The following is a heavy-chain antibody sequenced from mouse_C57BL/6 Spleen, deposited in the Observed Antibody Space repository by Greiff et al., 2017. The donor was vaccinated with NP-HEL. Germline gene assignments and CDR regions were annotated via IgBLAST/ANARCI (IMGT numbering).Heavy chain of an antibody. V-gene: IGHV5-15*01. D-gene: IGHD4-1*01. Sequence: EVMLVESGGGLVQPGGSLKLSCAASGFTFSDYGMAWVRQAPRKGPEWVAFISNLAYSIYYADTVTGRFTISRENAKNTLYLEMSSLRSEDTAMYYCARQQTGTGFAYWGQGTLVTVSA. CDR1: GFTFSDYG. CDR2: ISNLAYSI. J-gene: IGHJ3*01. CDR3: ARQQTGTGFAY.